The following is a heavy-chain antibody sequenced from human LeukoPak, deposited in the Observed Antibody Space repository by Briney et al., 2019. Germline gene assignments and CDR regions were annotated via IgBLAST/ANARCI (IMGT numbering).Heavy chain of an antibody. J-gene: IGHJ3*02. CDR1: GYTFTSYG. V-gene: IGHV1-18*01. CDR2: ISAYNGNT. D-gene: IGHD6-13*01. Sequence: ASVKVSCKASGYTFTSYGISWVRQAPGQGREWMGWISAYNGNTNYAQKLQGRVTMTTDTSTSTAYMELRSLRSDDTAVYYCARDLVAAAGSLSDAFDIWGQGTMVTVSS. CDR3: ARDLVAAAGSLSDAFDI.